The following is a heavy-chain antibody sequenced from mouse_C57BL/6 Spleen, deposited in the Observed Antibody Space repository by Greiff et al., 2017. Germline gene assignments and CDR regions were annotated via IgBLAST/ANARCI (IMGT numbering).Heavy chain of an antibody. J-gene: IGHJ2*01. CDR1: GYTFTSYW. D-gene: IGHD1-1*01. CDR2: IDPSDSYT. Sequence: QVQLKQPGAELVKPGASVKLSCKASGYTFTSYWMQWVNQRPGQGLEWIGEIDPSDSYTNYNQKFKGPATLTVATSSSTAYLQLSSLTSENSAVYDCARFIGHYYGSWYWGQGTTLTVSS. V-gene: IGHV1-50*01. CDR3: ARFIGHYYGSWY.